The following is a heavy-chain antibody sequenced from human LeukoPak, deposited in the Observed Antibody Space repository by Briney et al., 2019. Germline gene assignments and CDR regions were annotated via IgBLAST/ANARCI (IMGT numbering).Heavy chain of an antibody. D-gene: IGHD3-22*01. CDR2: ISASGGT. CDR1: GFPFSSYA. Sequence: GGSLRLSCAASGFPFSSYAMNWVRQAPGKGLEWVSTISASGGTYYADSVKGRFTISRDNSKNTLYLQMNSLRAEDTAVYYCAKDLEYFYDSSGYYKALDYWGQGTLVTVSS. V-gene: IGHV3-23*01. J-gene: IGHJ4*02. CDR3: AKDLEYFYDSSGYYKALDY.